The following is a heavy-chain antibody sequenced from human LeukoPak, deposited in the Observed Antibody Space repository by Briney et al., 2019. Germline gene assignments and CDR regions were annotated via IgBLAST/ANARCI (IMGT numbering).Heavy chain of an antibody. D-gene: IGHD6-13*01. CDR1: GGSISSYY. CDR2: IYTSGST. V-gene: IGHV4-4*07. Sequence: SETLSLTCTVSGGSISSYYWSWIRQPAGKGLEWIGRIYTSGSTNYNPSLKSRVTMSVDTSKNQFSLKLSSVTAADTAVYYCARDRSSSSWPYYYYYGMDVWGQGTTVTVSS. CDR3: ARDRSSSSWPYYYYYGMDV. J-gene: IGHJ6*02.